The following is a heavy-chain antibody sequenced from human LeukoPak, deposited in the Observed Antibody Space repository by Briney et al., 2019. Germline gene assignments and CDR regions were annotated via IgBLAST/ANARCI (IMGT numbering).Heavy chain of an antibody. CDR2: IYYSGST. Sequence: SETLSLTCTVSGGSISSYYWSWIRQPPGKGLEWIGYIYYSGSTNYNPSLKSRVTISVDTSKNQFSLKLSSVTAADTAVYYCAREDGTDGYNYVAYWGQGTLVTVSS. CDR1: GGSISSYY. V-gene: IGHV4-59*01. J-gene: IGHJ4*02. D-gene: IGHD5-24*01. CDR3: AREDGTDGYNYVAY.